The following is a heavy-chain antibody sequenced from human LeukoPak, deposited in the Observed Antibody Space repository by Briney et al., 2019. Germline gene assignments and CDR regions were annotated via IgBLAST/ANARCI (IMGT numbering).Heavy chain of an antibody. J-gene: IGHJ4*02. Sequence: SETLSLTCTVSGASISDYYWSWIRQPPGKGLEWIGYFYNSGSTKYNPSLKSRVTISVDTSKNQFSLKLSSVTAADTAVYYCAGGDIVVVPGHFDYWGQGTLVTVSS. CDR3: AGGDIVVVPGHFDY. CDR2: FYNSGST. D-gene: IGHD2-2*01. CDR1: GASISDYY. V-gene: IGHV4-59*12.